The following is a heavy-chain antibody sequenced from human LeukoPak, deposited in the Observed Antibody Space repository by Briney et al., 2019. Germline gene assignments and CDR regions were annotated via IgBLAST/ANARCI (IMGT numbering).Heavy chain of an antibody. CDR3: ARDLAYSRLDY. CDR2: INPDGNKK. V-gene: IGHV3-7*01. Sequence: GGSLRLSCAASGFTLSTYTMNWVRQAPGKGLEWVASINPDGNKKYSADSVKGRFTISRDNAENSLYLQMNSLRVEDTAFYYCARDLAYSRLDYWGQGMLVTVSS. D-gene: IGHD5-18*01. J-gene: IGHJ4*02. CDR1: GFTLSTYT.